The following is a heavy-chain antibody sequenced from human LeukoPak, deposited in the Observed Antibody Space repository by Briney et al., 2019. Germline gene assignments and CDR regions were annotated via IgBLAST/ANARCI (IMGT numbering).Heavy chain of an antibody. J-gene: IGHJ5*02. D-gene: IGHD3-3*01. V-gene: IGHV3-30*18. CDR1: GFTFSSYG. Sequence: GGSLRLSCAASGFTFSSYGMHWVRQAPGKGLEWVAVISYDGSNKYYADSVKGRFTISRDNSKNTLYLQMNSLRAEDTAVYYCAKEGSLQDYDFWSGRLSNWFDPWGQGTLVTVSS. CDR2: ISYDGSNK. CDR3: AKEGSLQDYDFWSGRLSNWFDP.